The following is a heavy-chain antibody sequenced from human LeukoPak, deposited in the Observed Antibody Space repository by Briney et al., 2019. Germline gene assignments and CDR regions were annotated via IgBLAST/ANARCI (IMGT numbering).Heavy chain of an antibody. V-gene: IGHV3-21*01. J-gene: IGHJ4*02. CDR2: ISSSSYI. D-gene: IGHD3-9*01. CDR1: GFTFSSYS. CDR3: VLRYFDWFRGFDY. Sequence: GGSLRLSCAASGFTFSSYSMNWVRQAPGKGLEWVSSISSSSYIYYADPVKGRFTISRDNAKNSLYLQMNSLRAEDTAVYYCVLRYFDWFRGFDYWGQGTLVTVSS.